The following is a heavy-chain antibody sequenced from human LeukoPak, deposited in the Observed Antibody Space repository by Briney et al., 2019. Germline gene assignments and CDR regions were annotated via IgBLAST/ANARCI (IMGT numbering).Heavy chain of an antibody. CDR2: IYPNSGGT. CDR1: GYTFTGYY. V-gene: IGHV1-2*04. J-gene: IGHJ4*02. Sequence: ASVKVSCKASGYTFTGYYMHWVRQAPGQGLEWMGCIYPNSGGTNSAQKFRGWVTMTRDTSISTASMELSRLRSDDTAVYYCARANGSGSIPDYWGQGTLVTVSS. CDR3: ARANGSGSIPDY. D-gene: IGHD3-10*01.